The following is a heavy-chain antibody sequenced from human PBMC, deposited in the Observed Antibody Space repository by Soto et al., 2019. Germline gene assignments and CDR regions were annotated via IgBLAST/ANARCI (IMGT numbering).Heavy chain of an antibody. CDR3: ARDIEYCSGGSWSYFDY. Sequence: QVQLVQSGAEVKKPGSSVKVSCKASGGTFSSYTISWVRQAPGQGLEWMGRISPILGIANYAQKFQGRVTITADKSTMTVYMELSRLRSEDPAVYYCARDIEYCSGGSWSYFDYWGQGTLVTVSS. J-gene: IGHJ4*02. CDR1: GGTFSSYT. V-gene: IGHV1-69*08. CDR2: ISPILGIA. D-gene: IGHD2-15*01.